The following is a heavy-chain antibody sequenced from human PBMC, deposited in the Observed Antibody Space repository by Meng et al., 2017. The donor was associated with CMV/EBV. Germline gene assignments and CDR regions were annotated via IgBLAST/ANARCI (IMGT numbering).Heavy chain of an antibody. CDR2: INPSGGST. D-gene: IGHD4-11*01. J-gene: IGHJ6*02. Sequence: ASVQVSCKASGYTFTSYYMHWVRQAPGQGLEWMGVINPSGGSTSYAQKFQGRVTMTRDTSTSTVYMELSSLRSEDTAVYYCARETTLSYGMDVWGQGTTVTVSS. CDR1: GYTFTSYY. V-gene: IGHV1-46*01. CDR3: ARETTLSYGMDV.